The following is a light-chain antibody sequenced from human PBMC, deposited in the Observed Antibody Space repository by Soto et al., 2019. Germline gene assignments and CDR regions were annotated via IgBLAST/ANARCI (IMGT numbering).Light chain of an antibody. J-gene: IGKJ5*01. CDR2: DAS. Sequence: EIVLTRSPATLSLSRLEIAGPCFVVIQSVSSYLAWYQQKPGQAPRLLIYDASNRATGIPARFSGSGSGTDFTPTISSLEPEDFAVYYCQQRSNWPRITFGQGTRLEIK. V-gene: IGKV3-11*01. CDR1: QSVSSY. CDR3: QQRSNWPRIT.